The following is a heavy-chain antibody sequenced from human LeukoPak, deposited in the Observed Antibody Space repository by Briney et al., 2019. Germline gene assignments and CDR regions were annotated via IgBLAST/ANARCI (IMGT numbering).Heavy chain of an antibody. J-gene: IGHJ3*02. D-gene: IGHD1-14*01. Sequence: GESLKISCKGSGYSFTSYWSGWVRQMPGKGLEWMGIIYPVDADTRYSPSFQGQVTISADKTISTAYLQWRSLKGSETAIYFCARRPLYAFDIWGQGTMVTVSS. CDR3: ARRPLYAFDI. CDR1: GYSFTSYW. CDR2: IYPVDADT. V-gene: IGHV5-51*01.